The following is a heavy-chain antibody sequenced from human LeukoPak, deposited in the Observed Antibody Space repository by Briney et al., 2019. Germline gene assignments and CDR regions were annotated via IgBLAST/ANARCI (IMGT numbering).Heavy chain of an antibody. J-gene: IGHJ4*02. CDR2: ISGSGGST. CDR3: ATRGYYFDSSVYYRVDFFDY. CDR1: GFTFSSYA. V-gene: IGHV3-23*01. Sequence: GGSLRLSCAASGFTFSSYAMSWVRQAPGKGLEWVSAISGSGGSTYYADSVKGRFTISRDNSKNTLYLQMNSLRAEDTAVYYWATRGYYFDSSVYYRVDFFDYWGRGTRVTVSS. D-gene: IGHD3-22*01.